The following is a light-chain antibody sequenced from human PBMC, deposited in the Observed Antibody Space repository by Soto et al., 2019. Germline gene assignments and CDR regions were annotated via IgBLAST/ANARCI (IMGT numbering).Light chain of an antibody. CDR1: QSLRSSY. CDR2: GAS. V-gene: IGKV3-20*01. J-gene: IGKJ5*01. Sequence: EIVLTQSPGTLSLSPGERATLSCRASQSLRSSYLAWYQQKPGQAPRLLIYGASSRATGIPDRFSGSGSGTDFTLTISRLEPEDFAVYYCQQYGSSPFITFGQGTRLEIK. CDR3: QQYGSSPFIT.